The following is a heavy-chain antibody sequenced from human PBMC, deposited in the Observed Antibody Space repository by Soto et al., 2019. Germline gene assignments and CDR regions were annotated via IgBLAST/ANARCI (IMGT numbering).Heavy chain of an antibody. CDR1: GFTFSSYA. CDR3: AREYYDFWSGYPIDY. Sequence: QVQLVESGGGVVQPGRSLRRSCAASGFTFSSYAMHWVRQAPGKGLEWVAVISYDGSNKYYADSVKGRFTISRDNSKNTLYPQMNSLRAEDTAVYYCAREYYDFWSGYPIDYWGQGTLVTVSS. J-gene: IGHJ4*02. D-gene: IGHD3-3*01. V-gene: IGHV3-30-3*01. CDR2: ISYDGSNK.